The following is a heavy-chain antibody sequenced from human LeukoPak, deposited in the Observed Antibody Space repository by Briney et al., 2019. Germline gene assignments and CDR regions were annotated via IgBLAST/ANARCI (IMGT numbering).Heavy chain of an antibody. CDR3: AKDRGWESYDFWSGYSSLDAFDI. Sequence: GGSLRLSCAASGFTFSSTWMHWVRQVPGKGLVWVSRINSDGSSTIYADSVKGRFTISRDNSKNTLYLQMNSLRAEDTAVYYCAKDRGWESYDFWSGYSSLDAFDIWGQGTMVTVSS. D-gene: IGHD3-3*01. CDR1: GFTFSSTW. J-gene: IGHJ3*02. CDR2: INSDGSST. V-gene: IGHV3-74*01.